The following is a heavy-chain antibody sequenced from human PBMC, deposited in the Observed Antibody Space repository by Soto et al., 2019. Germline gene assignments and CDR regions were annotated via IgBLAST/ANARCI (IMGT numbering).Heavy chain of an antibody. CDR1: GYTFTSYD. D-gene: IGHD6-13*01. CDR3: ARRTAAADDAFDI. J-gene: IGHJ3*02. V-gene: IGHV1-8*01. CDR2: MNPNSGNT. Sequence: ASVKVSCKASGYTFTSYDINWVRQATGQGLEWMGWMNPNSGNTGYAQKFQGRVTMTRNTSISTAYMEPSSLRSEDTAVYYCARRTAAADDAFDIWGQGTMVTVSS.